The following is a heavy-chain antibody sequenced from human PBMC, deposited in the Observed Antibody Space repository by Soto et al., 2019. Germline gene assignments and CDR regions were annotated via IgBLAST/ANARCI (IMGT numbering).Heavy chain of an antibody. Sequence: GGSLRLSCAASGFTFSSYSMNWVRQAPGKGLEWVSSISSSSSYIYYADSVKGRFTISRDNAKNSLYLQMNSLRAEDTAVYYCARDQAAAAAPFDPWGQGTLVTVSS. CDR3: ARDQAAAAAPFDP. D-gene: IGHD6-13*01. J-gene: IGHJ5*02. CDR2: ISSSSSYI. V-gene: IGHV3-21*01. CDR1: GFTFSSYS.